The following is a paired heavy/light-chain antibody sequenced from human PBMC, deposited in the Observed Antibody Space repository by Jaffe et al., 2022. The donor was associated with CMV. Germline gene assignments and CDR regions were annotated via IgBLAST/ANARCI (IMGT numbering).Light chain of an antibody. Sequence: QSALTQPASVSGSPGQSITISCTGTSSDVGGYNYVSWYQQHPGKAPKLMIYDVSNRPSGVSNRFSGSKSGNTASLTISGLQAEDEADYYCSSYTSSSISYVFGTGTKVTVL. CDR2: DVS. V-gene: IGLV2-14*03. CDR3: SSYTSSSISYV. CDR1: SSDVGGYNY. J-gene: IGLJ1*01.
Heavy chain of an antibody. D-gene: IGHD2-2*01. CDR1: GGSFSGYY. V-gene: IGHV4-34*01. J-gene: IGHJ4*02. CDR3: ARGTPVVPAATPSSIAAVGYLDY. Sequence: QVQLQQWGAGLLKPSETLSLTCAVYGGSFSGYYWSWIRQPPGKGLEWIGEINHSGSTNYNPSLKSRVTISVDTSKNQFSLKLSSVTAADTAVYYCARGTPVVPAATPSSIAAVGYLDYWGQGTLVTVSS. CDR2: INHSGST.